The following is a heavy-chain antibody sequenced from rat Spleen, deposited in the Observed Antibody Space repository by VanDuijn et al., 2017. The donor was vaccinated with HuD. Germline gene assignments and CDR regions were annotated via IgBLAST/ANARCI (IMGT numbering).Heavy chain of an antibody. V-gene: IGHV5-7*01. CDR3: VRQWDY. CDR2: ISYDGSST. CDR1: GFTFSDYN. J-gene: IGHJ2*01. Sequence: EVQLVESGGGLVQPGRSLKLSCAASGFTFSDYNMAWVRQAPKKGLEWVAIISYDGSSTYYRDSVKGRFTISRDNAKSTLYLQMDSLRSEDTATYYCVRQWDYWGQGVMVTVSS.